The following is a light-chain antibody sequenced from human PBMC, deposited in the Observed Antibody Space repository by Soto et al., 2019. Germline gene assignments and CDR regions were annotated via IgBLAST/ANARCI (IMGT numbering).Light chain of an antibody. CDR3: QQRYNWPWT. Sequence: EIVLTQSPATLSLSPGKRATLSCRASQSINRYLAWYQQKPGQAPRLLIYEASNRATGIPARFSGSGSGTDFTLTNGSLEPEDFAVYYCQQRYNWPWTFGQGTKVEIK. J-gene: IGKJ1*01. V-gene: IGKV3-11*01. CDR2: EAS. CDR1: QSINRY.